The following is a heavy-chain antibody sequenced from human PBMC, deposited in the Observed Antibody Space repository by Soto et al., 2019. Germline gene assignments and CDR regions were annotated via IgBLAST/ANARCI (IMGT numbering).Heavy chain of an antibody. V-gene: IGHV1-46*01. CDR3: AREMYTTRGSPFDY. D-gene: IGHD3-16*01. CDR1: GYPFTSYY. CDR2: INPSDGST. Sequence: QVQLVQSGAEVKKPGASVKVSCKASGYPFTSYYVHWVRQAPGQGLEWMGFINPSDGSTSYPQKFQGRLTMTRDTSTSTVYMEVSSLRSEDTAVYYCAREMYTTRGSPFDYWGQRTLVTVSS. J-gene: IGHJ4*02.